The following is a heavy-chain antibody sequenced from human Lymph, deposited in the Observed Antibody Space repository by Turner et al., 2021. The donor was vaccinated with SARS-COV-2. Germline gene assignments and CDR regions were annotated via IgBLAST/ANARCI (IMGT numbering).Heavy chain of an antibody. CDR3: ATVLCTGSSCYYYGMDV. J-gene: IGHJ6*02. Sequence: QVQLVQSGAEVKKPGASVKVSCKVSGYTLTELSMHWVRQAPGKGLEWMGGFDPEDGEIIYAQNFQGRVTMTEDTSTDTAYMELSSLRSEDTAVYYCATVLCTGSSCYYYGMDVWGPGTTVAVSS. CDR1: GYTLTELS. V-gene: IGHV1-24*01. CDR2: FDPEDGEI. D-gene: IGHD2-15*01.